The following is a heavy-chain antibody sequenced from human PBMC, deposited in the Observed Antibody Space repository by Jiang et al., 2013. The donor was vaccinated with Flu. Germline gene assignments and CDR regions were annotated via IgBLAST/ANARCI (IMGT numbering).Heavy chain of an antibody. CDR1: GDSVSSNSAA. V-gene: IGHV6-1*01. CDR3: ARGLRPIQLWSGPLPRPEGNWFDP. Sequence: SQTLSLTCAISGDSVSSNSAAWNWIRQSPSRGLEWLGRTYYRSKWYNDYAVSVKSRITINPDTSKNQFSLQLNSVTPEDTAVYYCARGLRPIQLWSGPLPRPEGNWFDPWGQGTLVTVSS. D-gene: IGHD5-18*01. CDR2: TYYRSKWYN. J-gene: IGHJ5*02.